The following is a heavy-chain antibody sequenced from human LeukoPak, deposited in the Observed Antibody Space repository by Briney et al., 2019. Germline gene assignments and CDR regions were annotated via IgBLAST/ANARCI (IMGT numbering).Heavy chain of an antibody. CDR1: GITFSNAW. CDR3: TTDPIVGAVGGY. Sequence: PGGSLRLSCAASGITFSNAWMTWVRQAPGKGLEWVGRIKSKTDGGTTDYAAPVKGRFTISRDDSKNTLYLQMYRLKTEDTAVCYCTTDPIVGAVGGYWGQGTLVTVSS. CDR2: IKSKTDGGTT. V-gene: IGHV3-15*01. J-gene: IGHJ4*02. D-gene: IGHD1-26*01.